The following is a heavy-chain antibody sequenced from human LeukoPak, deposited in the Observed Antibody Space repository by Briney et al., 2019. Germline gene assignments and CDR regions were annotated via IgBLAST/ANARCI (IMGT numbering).Heavy chain of an antibody. V-gene: IGHV3-23*01. CDR1: GFTFSTYA. J-gene: IGHJ4*02. D-gene: IGHD6-13*01. CDR3: SKVVAPGTTRNFDF. CDR2: FGSGGGT. Sequence: GGSLTLSCAASGFTFSTYAMTWVRHAPEKGLEWDSTFGSGGGTYDADSVKGRFTISKDKSKNTLYLQLNRLSAEDSALYYCSKVVAPGTTRNFDFWGQGTLVTVSS.